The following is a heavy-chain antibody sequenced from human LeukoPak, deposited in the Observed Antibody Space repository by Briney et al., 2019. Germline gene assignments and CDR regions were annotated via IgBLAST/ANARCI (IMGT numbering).Heavy chain of an antibody. Sequence: GESLGISCKGSGYTFSSYWIGWVRQMPGKGLEWMGIIYPGDSDTRYSPSLQGQVTISVDTSIGTAYLQWSSLKASDTAIYYCARQNDFRLDYWGQGTLVTVSS. CDR1: GYTFSSYW. CDR3: ARQNDFRLDY. V-gene: IGHV5-51*01. J-gene: IGHJ4*02. D-gene: IGHD3-3*01. CDR2: IYPGDSDT.